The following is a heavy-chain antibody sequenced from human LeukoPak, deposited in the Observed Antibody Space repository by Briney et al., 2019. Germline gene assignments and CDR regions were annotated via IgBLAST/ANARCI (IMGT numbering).Heavy chain of an antibody. CDR2: ISGSGGST. CDR1: GFTFSSYA. Sequence: GGSLRLSCAASGFTFSSYAMSWVRQAPGKGLEWVSAISGSGGSTYYADSVKGRFTISRDNSKNTLYLQMNSLRAEDTAVYYCAKRALGCSSTSCYGYYFDYWGQGTLVTVSS. CDR3: AKRALGCSSTSCYGYYFDY. V-gene: IGHV3-23*01. D-gene: IGHD2-2*01. J-gene: IGHJ4*02.